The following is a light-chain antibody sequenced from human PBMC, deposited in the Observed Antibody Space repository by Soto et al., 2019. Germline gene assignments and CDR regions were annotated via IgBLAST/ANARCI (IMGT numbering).Light chain of an antibody. CDR3: QQRSNWPPGYT. CDR2: DAS. J-gene: IGKJ2*01. CDR1: QSVRNY. Sequence: EIVLTQSPATLSLSPGERATLSCRAGQSVRNYLAWYQQKPGQAPRLLIYDASSRAIGIPARFSGSGSGTDFTLTISSLEPGDFAVYYCQQRSNWPPGYTFGQGTKLEIK. V-gene: IGKV3-11*01.